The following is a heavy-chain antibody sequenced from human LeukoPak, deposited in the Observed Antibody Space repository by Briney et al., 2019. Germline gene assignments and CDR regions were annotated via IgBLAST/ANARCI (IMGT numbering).Heavy chain of an antibody. D-gene: IGHD2-15*01. V-gene: IGHV3-74*01. J-gene: IGHJ3*02. CDR1: GFTFNSW. CDR2: MNGDGSSI. Sequence: GGSLRLSCAASGFTFNSWMHWVRQAPGKGLVWVSRMNGDGSSIDYADSVKGRFTIFRDNAKNTLYLQTNSLRAEDTAVYFCARGAVARDVFDIWGQGTMVTVSS. CDR3: ARGAVARDVFDI.